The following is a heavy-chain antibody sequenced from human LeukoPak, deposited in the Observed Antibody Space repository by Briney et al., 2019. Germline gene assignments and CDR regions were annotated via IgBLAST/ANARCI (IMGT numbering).Heavy chain of an antibody. V-gene: IGHV3-23*01. D-gene: IGHD6-13*01. CDR2: IRGSGDTT. CDR1: GFTFSSYA. J-gene: IGHJ4*02. Sequence: GGSLRLSCAASGFTFSSYAMTWVRRAPGKGLEWVSYIRGSGDTTYYADSVKGRFTISRDNSKNTLYLQMNSLRAEDTALYYCVKEGYSSSWANFDYWGQGTLVTVSS. CDR3: VKEGYSSSWANFDY.